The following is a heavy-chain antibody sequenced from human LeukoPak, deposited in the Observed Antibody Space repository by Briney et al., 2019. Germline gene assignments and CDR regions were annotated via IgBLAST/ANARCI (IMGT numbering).Heavy chain of an antibody. CDR2: IYYSGST. J-gene: IGHJ3*02. CDR1: GGSISSYY. CDR3: ARDSSGRAFDI. Sequence: PSETLSLTCTVSGGSISSYYWSWIRQPPGKGLEWIGYIYYSGSTNYNPSLKSRVTISVDTSKNQFSLKLSSVTAADTAVYYRARDSSGRAFDIWGQGTMVTVSS. V-gene: IGHV4-59*01. D-gene: IGHD6-19*01.